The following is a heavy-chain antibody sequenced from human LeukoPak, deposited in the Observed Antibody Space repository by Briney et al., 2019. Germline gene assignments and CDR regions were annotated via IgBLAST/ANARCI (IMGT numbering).Heavy chain of an antibody. V-gene: IGHV5-51*01. CDR2: IYPGDSDT. CDR3: ARALRGVRYYYGMEV. CDR1: GYSFNSYW. J-gene: IGHJ6*02. D-gene: IGHD3-10*01. Sequence: GESLKISCKGSGYSFNSYWIGWVRQMPGKGLEWMGIIYPGDSDTRYSPSFQGQVTISADKSISTAYLQWSSLKASDTAMYYCARALRGVRYYYGMEVWGQGTTVTVSS.